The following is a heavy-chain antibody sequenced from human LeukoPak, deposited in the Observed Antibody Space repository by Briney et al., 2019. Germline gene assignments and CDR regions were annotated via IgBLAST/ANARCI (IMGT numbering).Heavy chain of an antibody. Sequence: ASVKVSCKASGYTFTNYGIGWVRQAPGQGLEWMGWISTHNGTTNYAQKVQGRVTMTTDTSTSTVYMELRSLTSDDTAMYYCARDELLSGLIIIPFDYWGQGSLVTVSS. CDR1: GYTFTNYG. D-gene: IGHD3/OR15-3a*01. CDR2: ISTHNGTT. J-gene: IGHJ4*02. V-gene: IGHV1-18*01. CDR3: ARDELLSGLIIIPFDY.